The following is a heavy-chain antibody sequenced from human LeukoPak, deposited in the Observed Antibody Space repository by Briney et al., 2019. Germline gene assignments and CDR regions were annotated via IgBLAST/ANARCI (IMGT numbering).Heavy chain of an antibody. J-gene: IGHJ6*03. CDR1: GFTFSSYG. D-gene: IGHD1-1*01. V-gene: IGHV3-30*02. CDR3: ASKLERRNYYYYMDV. CDR2: IRYDGSNK. Sequence: GGSLRLSCVASGFTFSSYGMHWVRQAPGEGLEWVAFIRYDGSNKYYADSVKGRFTISRDNSKNTLYLQMNSLRAEDTAVYYCASKLERRNYYYYMDVWGKGTTVTISS.